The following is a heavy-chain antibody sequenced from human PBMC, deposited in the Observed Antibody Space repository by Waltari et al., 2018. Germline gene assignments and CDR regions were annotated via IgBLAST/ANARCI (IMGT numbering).Heavy chain of an antibody. V-gene: IGHV3-15*01. Sequence: EVQLVESGGDLVKPGGSLRLSCAASGMPFNNAWMTWVRQAPGKGLEWVGRIKSKTDGGTTDFAAPVEGRFTISRDDSKKTMYLQMSSLKIEDTAVYYCTTDPVGLYGGDYWGQGTLVIVSS. J-gene: IGHJ4*02. CDR2: IKSKTDGGTT. CDR1: GMPFNNAW. D-gene: IGHD4-17*01. CDR3: TTDPVGLYGGDY.